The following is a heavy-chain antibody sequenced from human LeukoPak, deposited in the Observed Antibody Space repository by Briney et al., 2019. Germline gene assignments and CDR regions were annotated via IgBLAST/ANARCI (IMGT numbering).Heavy chain of an antibody. Sequence: GASVKVSCKASGYTFTSYAMHWVRQAPGQRLEWMGWINAGNGNTKYSQKFQGRVTITRDTSASTAYMELSSLRSEDTAVYYCARSDIVVVPAAHHTGYGMDVWGQGTTVTVSS. CDR1: GYTFTSYA. V-gene: IGHV1-3*01. CDR2: INAGNGNT. CDR3: ARSDIVVVPAAHHTGYGMDV. J-gene: IGHJ6*02. D-gene: IGHD2-2*01.